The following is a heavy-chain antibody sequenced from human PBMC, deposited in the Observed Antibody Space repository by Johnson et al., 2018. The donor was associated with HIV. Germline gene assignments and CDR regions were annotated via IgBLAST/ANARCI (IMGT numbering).Heavy chain of an antibody. J-gene: IGHJ3*02. Sequence: VKLVESGGGLVKPGGSLRLSCAASGFTFSNAWMSWVRQAPGKGLEWVGRIKSKTDGGTTDYAAPVKGRFTISRDDSKNTLYLQMNSLKTEDTAVYYCTTEWLRADDAFDIWGQGTMVTVSS. CDR3: TTEWLRADDAFDI. V-gene: IGHV3-15*01. D-gene: IGHD5-12*01. CDR1: GFTFSNAW. CDR2: IKSKTDGGTT.